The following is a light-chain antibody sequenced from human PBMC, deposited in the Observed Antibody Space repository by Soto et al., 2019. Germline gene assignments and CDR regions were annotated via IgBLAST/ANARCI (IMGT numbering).Light chain of an antibody. V-gene: IGKV2-30*01. CDR2: TVS. CDR1: QSLVYSDGNTY. J-gene: IGKJ2*01. CDR3: MQGTHLPQVPYT. Sequence: VVMTQSPLSLPVTLGQPASISCRSSQSLVYSDGNTYLNLFKQRPGQSPRRLISTVSNRDAGRPDRFSGSKAGTDFTLQISRVESEDVGVYYCMQGTHLPQVPYTFGQGTKLQIK.